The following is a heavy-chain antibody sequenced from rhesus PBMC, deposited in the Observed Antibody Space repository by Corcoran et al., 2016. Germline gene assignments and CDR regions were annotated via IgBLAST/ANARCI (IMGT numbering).Heavy chain of an antibody. D-gene: IGHD3-3*01. CDR1: GGSISSSY. V-gene: IGHV4-169*02. Sequence: QLQLQESGPGLVKPSETLSVTCAVSGGSISSSYWSWIRQAPGKGLEWLGYIYGSGSSTNYNPSLKSRVNLSVDTSKNQFSLKLSSVTAADTAVYYCGRDLNYNFRVGRFDVWGPGVLVTVSS. J-gene: IGHJ5-1*01. CDR3: GRDLNYNFRVGRFDV. CDR2: IYGSGSST.